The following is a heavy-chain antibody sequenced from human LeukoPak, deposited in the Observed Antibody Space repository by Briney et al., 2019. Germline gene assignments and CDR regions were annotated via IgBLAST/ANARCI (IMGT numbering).Heavy chain of an antibody. CDR1: GFTFSSYE. D-gene: IGHD4-23*01. J-gene: IGHJ4*02. Sequence: GGSLRPSCAASGFTFSSYEMNWVRQAPGKGLEWVSYISSSGSTIYYADSVKGRFTISRDNAKNSLYLQMNSLRAEDTAVYYCARDDPVVTLYYFDYWGQGTLVTVSS. CDR2: ISSSGSTI. CDR3: ARDDPVVTLYYFDY. V-gene: IGHV3-48*03.